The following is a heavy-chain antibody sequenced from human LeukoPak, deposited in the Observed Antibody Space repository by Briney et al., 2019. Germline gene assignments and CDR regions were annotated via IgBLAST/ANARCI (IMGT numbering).Heavy chain of an antibody. CDR3: ARVEMATTGMFDY. CDR2: IKQDGSEK. Sequence: GGSLRLSCAASGFTFSSYAMSWVRQAPGKGLEWVANIKQDGSEKYYVDSVKGRFTISRDNAKNSLYLQMNSLRAEDTAVYYCARVEMATTGMFDYWGQGTLVTVSS. CDR1: GFTFSSYA. V-gene: IGHV3-7*03. J-gene: IGHJ4*02. D-gene: IGHD5-24*01.